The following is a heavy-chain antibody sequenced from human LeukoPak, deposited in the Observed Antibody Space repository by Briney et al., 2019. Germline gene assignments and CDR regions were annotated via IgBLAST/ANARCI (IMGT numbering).Heavy chain of an antibody. CDR2: ISYDGSNK. CDR3: AKGVYGSRTTSFADY. CDR1: GFTFSSHG. Sequence: RGSLRLSCAASGFTFSSHGMHWVRQAPGKGLEWVAVISYDGSNKYYADPVKGRFTISRDNSKNTLYLQMNSLRVEDTAVYYCAKGVYGSRTTSFADYWGQGTLVTVSS. D-gene: IGHD3-10*01. V-gene: IGHV3-30*18. J-gene: IGHJ4*02.